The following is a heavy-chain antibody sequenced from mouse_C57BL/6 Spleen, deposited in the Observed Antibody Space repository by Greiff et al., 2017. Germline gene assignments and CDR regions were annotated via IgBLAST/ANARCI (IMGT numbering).Heavy chain of an antibody. V-gene: IGHV1-7*01. CDR1: GYTFTSYW. J-gene: IGHJ4*01. CDR3: ARENWDEGDAMDY. Sequence: QVQLQQSGAELAKPGASVKLSCKASGYTFTSYWMHWVKQRPGQGLEWIGYINPSSGYTKYNQKFKDKATLTADKSSSTAYMQLSSLTYEDSAVYYGARENWDEGDAMDYWGQGTSVTVSS. CDR2: INPSSGYT. D-gene: IGHD4-1*01.